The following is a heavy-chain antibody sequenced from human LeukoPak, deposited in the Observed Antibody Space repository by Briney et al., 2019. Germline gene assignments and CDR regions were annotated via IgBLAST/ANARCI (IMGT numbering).Heavy chain of an antibody. Sequence: ASVKVSCKASGYTFTGYYMHWVRQAPGQGLEWMGRINPNSGGTNYAQKFQGRVTMTRDTSISPAYMELSRLRSDDTAVYYCARGLRDGYCSGGSCYSAIWGQGTLVTVS. D-gene: IGHD2-15*01. CDR1: GYTFTGYY. J-gene: IGHJ4*02. CDR2: INPNSGGT. CDR3: ARGLRDGYCSGGSCYSAI. V-gene: IGHV1-2*06.